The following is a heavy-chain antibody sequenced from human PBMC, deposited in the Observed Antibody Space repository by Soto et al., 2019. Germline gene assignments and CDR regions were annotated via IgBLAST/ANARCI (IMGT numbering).Heavy chain of an antibody. Sequence: QVHLVQSGAEVKKPGASVKVSCKASGYTFTDSYMHWVRQAPGQGLAWMGWINPNSGATSYAQRFQGRVTMTRDTSISTAYMELSRLTSDDTAVYYCAREGGDIVQMVYALPWYWGQGTLVTVSS. CDR1: GYTFTDSY. D-gene: IGHD2-8*01. J-gene: IGHJ4*02. CDR3: AREGGDIVQMVYALPWY. CDR2: INPNSGAT. V-gene: IGHV1-2*02.